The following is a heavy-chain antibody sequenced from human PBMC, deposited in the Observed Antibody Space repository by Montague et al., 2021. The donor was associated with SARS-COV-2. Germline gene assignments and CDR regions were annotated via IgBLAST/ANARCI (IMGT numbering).Heavy chain of an antibody. CDR1: GGTFSAHS. V-gene: IGHV4-34*01. CDR2: INHRGST. Sequence: SETLSLTCAVYGGTFSAHSWSWVRQSPGKGLEWIGEINHRGSTTYMSSLKSRVTMSVDTSKNQFSLKLSSVTAADTATYYCARGGLAGGNYDIWSFSYTSPLDYWGQGTLVTVSS. CDR3: ARGGLAGGNYDIWSFSYTSPLDY. D-gene: IGHD3-3*01. J-gene: IGHJ4*02.